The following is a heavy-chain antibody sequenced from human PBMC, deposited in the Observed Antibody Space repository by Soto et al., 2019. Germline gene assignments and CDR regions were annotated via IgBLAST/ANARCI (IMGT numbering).Heavy chain of an antibody. Sequence: ASVKVSCKASGYTFTSCGISCVRQAPGQGLEWMGWISAYNGNTNYAQKLQGRVTMTTDTSTSTAYMELRSLRSDDTAVYYCARDQGIEYYFDYWGQGTLVTVSS. CDR2: ISAYNGNT. D-gene: IGHD6-13*01. CDR3: ARDQGIEYYFDY. J-gene: IGHJ4*02. CDR1: GYTFTSCG. V-gene: IGHV1-18*04.